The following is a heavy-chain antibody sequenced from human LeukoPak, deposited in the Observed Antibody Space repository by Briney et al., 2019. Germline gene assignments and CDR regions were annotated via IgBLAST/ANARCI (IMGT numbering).Heavy chain of an antibody. CDR2: ISSSSSYI. Sequence: PGGSLRLSCAASGFTFSSYSMNWVRQAPGKGLECVSSISSSSSYIYYADSVKGRLTISRDNAKNSLYLQMNSLRAEDTAVYYCARGSAAAGAGDDYWGQGTLVTVSS. V-gene: IGHV3-21*01. D-gene: IGHD6-13*01. CDR1: GFTFSSYS. CDR3: ARGSAAAGAGDDY. J-gene: IGHJ4*02.